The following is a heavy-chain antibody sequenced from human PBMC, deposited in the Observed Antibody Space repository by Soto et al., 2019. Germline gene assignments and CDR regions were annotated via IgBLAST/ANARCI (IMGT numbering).Heavy chain of an antibody. CDR2: ISENGKTK. J-gene: IGHJ6*03. CDR3: AKGRSGYYTLHFYFYMDA. D-gene: IGHD3-3*01. Sequence: QVQVVESGGGVVQPGKSLRLSCAASGFNFGNFAMHWVRQTPGGGLEWVAVISENGKTKYFGDSVKGRLTISRDNSRNTVDLQMNSLRPEDTAIYFCAKGRSGYYTLHFYFYMDAWGRGTKVAVSS. CDR1: GFNFGNFA. V-gene: IGHV3-30*18.